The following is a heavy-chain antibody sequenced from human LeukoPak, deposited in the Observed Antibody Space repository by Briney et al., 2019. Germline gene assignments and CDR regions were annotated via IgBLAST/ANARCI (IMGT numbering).Heavy chain of an antibody. J-gene: IGHJ4*02. D-gene: IGHD6-19*01. CDR1: GFTFSSYS. V-gene: IGHV3-23*01. CDR2: ISGSGGST. CDR3: AKDRSGWPISNFDY. Sequence: GGSLRLSCAASGFTFSSYSMNWVRRAPGKGLEWVSAISGSGGSTYYADSVKGRFTISRDNSKNTLYLQMNSLRAEDTAVYYCAKDRSGWPISNFDYWGQGTLVTVSS.